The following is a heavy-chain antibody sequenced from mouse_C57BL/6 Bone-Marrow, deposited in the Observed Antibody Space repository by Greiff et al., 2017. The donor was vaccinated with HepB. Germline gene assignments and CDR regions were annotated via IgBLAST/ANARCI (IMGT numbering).Heavy chain of an antibody. V-gene: IGHV1-42*01. CDR2: INPSTGGT. CDR3: AREEGYYYGSSWFAY. CDR1: GYSFTGYY. Sequence: EVQLVESGPELVKPGASVKISCKASGYSFTGYYMNWVKQSPEKSLEWIGEINPSTGGTTYNQKFKAKATLTVDKSSSTAYMQLKSLTSEDSAVYYCAREEGYYYGSSWFAYWGQGTLVTVSA. J-gene: IGHJ3*01. D-gene: IGHD1-1*01.